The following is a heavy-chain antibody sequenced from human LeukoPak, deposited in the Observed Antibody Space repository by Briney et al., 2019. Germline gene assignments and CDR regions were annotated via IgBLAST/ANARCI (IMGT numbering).Heavy chain of an antibody. CDR2: IIPIFGTA. CDR1: GGTFSSYA. V-gene: IGHV1-69*06. D-gene: IGHD6-19*01. Sequence: SVKVSCQASGGTFSSYAISWVRQAPGQGLEWMGGIIPIFGTAHYAQKFQGRVTITADKSTSTAYMELSSLRSEDTAVYYCARQTLSSGWYLDYWGQGTLVTVSS. CDR3: ARQTLSSGWYLDY. J-gene: IGHJ4*02.